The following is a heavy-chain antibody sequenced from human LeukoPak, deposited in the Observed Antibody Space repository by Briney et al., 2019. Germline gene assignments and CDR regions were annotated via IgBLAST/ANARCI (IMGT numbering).Heavy chain of an antibody. J-gene: IGHJ4*02. D-gene: IGHD3/OR15-3a*01. CDR3: TAGTGRSDFDY. V-gene: IGHV3-15*01. Sequence: PGGSLRLSCAASGFTFYNAWMSWVRQAPGKGLEWVGRIKRKGDDGTIDYAAPVKGRFTISRDDSKNTLYLQMNSLKSEDTAVYYCTAGTGRSDFDYWGQGTLVTVSS. CDR1: GFTFYNAW. CDR2: IKRKGDDGTI.